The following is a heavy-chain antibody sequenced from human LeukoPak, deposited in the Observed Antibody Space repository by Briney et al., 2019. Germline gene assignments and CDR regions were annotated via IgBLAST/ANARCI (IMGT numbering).Heavy chain of an antibody. J-gene: IGHJ4*02. CDR3: ARGEPYDYVWGSSNIGLYYFDY. Sequence: GGSLRLSCAASGFTFSSYEMYWVRQAPGKGLEWVSYISSSGSTIYYADSVKGRFTISRDNAKNSLYLQMNSLRAEDTAVYYCARGEPYDYVWGSSNIGLYYFDYWGQGTLVTVSS. V-gene: IGHV3-48*03. D-gene: IGHD3-16*01. CDR1: GFTFSSYE. CDR2: ISSSGSTI.